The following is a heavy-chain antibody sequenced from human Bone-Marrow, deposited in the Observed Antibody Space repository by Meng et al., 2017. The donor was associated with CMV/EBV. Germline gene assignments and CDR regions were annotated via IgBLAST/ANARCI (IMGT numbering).Heavy chain of an antibody. CDR3: ARDRGSWSSYQTYYYYYGMDV. V-gene: IGHV3-21*01. D-gene: IGHD3-3*01. J-gene: IGHJ6*01. CDR2: ISSSSSYI. CDR1: GFTFSSYS. Sequence: GGPLRLSCAASGFTFSSYSMNWVRQAPGKGLEWVSSISSSSSYIYYADSVKGRFTISRDNAKNSLYLQMNSLRAEDTAVYYCARDRGSWSSYQTYYYYYGMDVWGRGTTVTVSS.